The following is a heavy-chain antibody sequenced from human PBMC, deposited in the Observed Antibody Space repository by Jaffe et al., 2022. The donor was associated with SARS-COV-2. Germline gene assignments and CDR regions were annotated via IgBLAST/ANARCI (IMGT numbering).Heavy chain of an antibody. CDR3: TTDPLLSRLGELSLYRGGQSREKD. V-gene: IGHV3-15*01. CDR2: IKSKTDGGTT. Sequence: EVQLVESGGGLVKPGGSLRLSCAASGFTFSNAWMSWVRQAPGKGLEWVGRIKSKTDGGTTDYAAPVKGRFTISRDDSKNTLYLQMNSLKTEDTAVYYCTTDPLLSRLGELSLYRGGQSREKDWGQGTLVTVSS. J-gene: IGHJ4*02. D-gene: IGHD3-16*02. CDR1: GFTFSNAW.